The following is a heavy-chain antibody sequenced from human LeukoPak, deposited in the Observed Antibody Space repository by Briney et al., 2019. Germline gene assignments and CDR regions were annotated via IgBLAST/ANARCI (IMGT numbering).Heavy chain of an antibody. Sequence: ASVKVSCKASGYTFTSYGISWVRQAPGQGLEWMGWISADNGNTNYAQKLQGRVTMTTDTSTSTAYMELRSLRSDDTAVYYCARDIGYCSGGRCYYWFDPWGQGTLVTVSS. CDR3: ARDIGYCSGGRCYYWFDP. D-gene: IGHD2-15*01. J-gene: IGHJ5*02. V-gene: IGHV1-18*01. CDR1: GYTFTSYG. CDR2: ISADNGNT.